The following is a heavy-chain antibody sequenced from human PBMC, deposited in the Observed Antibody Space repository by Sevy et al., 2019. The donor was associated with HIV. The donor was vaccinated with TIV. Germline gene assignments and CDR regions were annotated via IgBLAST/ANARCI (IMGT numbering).Heavy chain of an antibody. Sequence: GGSLRLSCSASGFTFIAFGMTWVRQAPGKGLEWVSGISGGGAATAYADSVKGRFTISRDNSKNPLYLQMNSLTAADTAVYYCARYGRIPVAGHTWFYPWGLGTLVTVSS. J-gene: IGHJ5*02. D-gene: IGHD6-19*01. V-gene: IGHV3-23*01. CDR3: ARYGRIPVAGHTWFYP. CDR1: GFTFIAFG. CDR2: ISGGGAAT.